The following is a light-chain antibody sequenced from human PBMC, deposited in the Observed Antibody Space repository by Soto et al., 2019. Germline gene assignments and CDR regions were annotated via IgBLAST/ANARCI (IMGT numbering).Light chain of an antibody. V-gene: IGKV3-20*01. Sequence: EVVLTQSPGTLSLSPGERATLSCMASQSVTNNYLAWYQQKPGQAPRLLIYGASSRATGIPDRFSGSGSGTDFSLIISRVEPQDFAGYYCQQYGTSRPFGQGTKVEIK. CDR1: QSVTNNY. CDR3: QQYGTSRP. J-gene: IGKJ1*01. CDR2: GAS.